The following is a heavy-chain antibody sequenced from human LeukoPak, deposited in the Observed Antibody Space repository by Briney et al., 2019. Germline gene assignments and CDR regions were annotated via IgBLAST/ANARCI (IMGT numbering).Heavy chain of an antibody. CDR3: ARVRTPFVVVPAAMPGY. Sequence: GESLRLSCAASGFTFSSYAMHWVRQAPGKGLEWVAVILHDGSNKYYADSVKGRFTISRDNSKNTLYLQMNSLRAEDTAVYYCARVRTPFVVVPAAMPGYWGQGTLVTVSS. CDR1: GFTFSSYA. J-gene: IGHJ4*02. CDR2: ILHDGSNK. D-gene: IGHD2-2*01. V-gene: IGHV3-30-3*01.